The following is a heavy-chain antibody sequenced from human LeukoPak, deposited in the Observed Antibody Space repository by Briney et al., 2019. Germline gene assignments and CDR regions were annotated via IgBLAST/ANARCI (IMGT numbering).Heavy chain of an antibody. D-gene: IGHD4-11*01. CDR3: ARPSGVTTYYYYYMDV. CDR2: ISYDGSNK. V-gene: IGHV3-30-3*01. J-gene: IGHJ6*03. CDR1: GFTFSSHA. Sequence: GGSLRLSCAAFGFTFSSHATHWVRQAPGKGLEWVAVISYDGSNKYYADSVKGRFTISRDNSKNTLYLQMNSLRAEDTAVYYCARPSGVTTYYYYYMDVWGKGTTVTVSS.